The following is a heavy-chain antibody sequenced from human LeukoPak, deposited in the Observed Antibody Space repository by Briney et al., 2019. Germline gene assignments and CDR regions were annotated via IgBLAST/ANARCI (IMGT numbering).Heavy chain of an antibody. CDR2: ISGSGGST. J-gene: IGHJ4*02. CDR1: GFTFSSYA. V-gene: IGHV3-23*01. CDR3: AWDDFWSGYYI. Sequence: PGGSLRLSCAASGFTFSSYAMSWVRQAPGKGLEWVSAISGSGGSTYYADSVKGRFTISGDNSKNTLYLQMNSLRAEDTAVYYCAWDDFWSGYYIWGQGTLVTVSS. D-gene: IGHD3-3*01.